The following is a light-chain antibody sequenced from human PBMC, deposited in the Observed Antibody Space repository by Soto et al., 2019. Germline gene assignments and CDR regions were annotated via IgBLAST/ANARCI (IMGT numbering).Light chain of an antibody. Sequence: DIVMTQSPSSLSASVGDRVTITCRASQNIDSYLNWYQQRPGKAPKLLIHDASSLQSGVPSRFSGSGSGTDFALTINSLQPEDFATIYCQQTYSTPWTFGQGTKVDIK. CDR3: QQTYSTPWT. V-gene: IGKV1-39*01. CDR1: QNIDSY. J-gene: IGKJ1*01. CDR2: DAS.